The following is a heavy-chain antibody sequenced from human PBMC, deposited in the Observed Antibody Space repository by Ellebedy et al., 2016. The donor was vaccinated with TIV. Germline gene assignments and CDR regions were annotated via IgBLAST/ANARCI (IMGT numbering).Heavy chain of an antibody. CDR1: GGSISSSNW. J-gene: IGHJ5*02. CDR3: ARGYSSGWYNWFDP. D-gene: IGHD6-19*01. Sequence: MPSETLSLTCAVSGGSISSSNWWSWVRQPPGKGLEWIGEIYHSGSTNYNPSLKSRVTISVDKSTDQFSLKLSSVTAADTAVYYCARGYSSGWYNWFDPWGQGTLVTVSS. CDR2: IYHSGST. V-gene: IGHV4-4*02.